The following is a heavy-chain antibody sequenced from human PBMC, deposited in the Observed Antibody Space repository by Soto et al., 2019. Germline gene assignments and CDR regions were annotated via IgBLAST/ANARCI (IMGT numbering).Heavy chain of an antibody. Sequence: ASVKVSCKASGYTFTSYAMHWVRQAPGQRLEWMGWINAGNGNTKYSQKFQGRVTITRDTSASTAYMELSSLRSEDTAVYYCARDGLLRFLEWYHVDVWGKGTTVTVSS. V-gene: IGHV1-3*01. CDR3: ARDGLLRFLEWYHVDV. CDR1: GYTFTSYA. D-gene: IGHD3-3*01. CDR2: INAGNGNT. J-gene: IGHJ6*03.